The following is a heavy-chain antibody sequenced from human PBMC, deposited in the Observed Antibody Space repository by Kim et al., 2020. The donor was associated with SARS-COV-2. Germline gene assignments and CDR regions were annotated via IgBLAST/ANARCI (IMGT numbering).Heavy chain of an antibody. V-gene: IGHV3-33*01. CDR3: AREGGVVTRGCFDY. Sequence: ADSGKGRFTISRDNSKNTLYLQMNSLRAEDTAVYYCAREGGVVTRGCFDYWGQGTLVTVSS. D-gene: IGHD3-22*01. J-gene: IGHJ4*02.